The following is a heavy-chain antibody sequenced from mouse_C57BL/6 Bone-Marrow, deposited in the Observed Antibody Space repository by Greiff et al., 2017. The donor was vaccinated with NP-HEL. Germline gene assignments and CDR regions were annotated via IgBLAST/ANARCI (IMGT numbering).Heavy chain of an antibody. CDR3: ARFYDGYYAMDY. J-gene: IGHJ4*01. Sequence: QVQLKESGAELARPGASVKLSCKASGYTFTSYGISWVKQRTGQGLEWIGEIYPRSGNTYYTEKFKGKATLTADKSSSTAYMELRSLTSEDSAVYFCARFYDGYYAMDYWGQGTSVTVSS. CDR1: GYTFTSYG. V-gene: IGHV1-81*01. CDR2: IYPRSGNT. D-gene: IGHD2-3*01.